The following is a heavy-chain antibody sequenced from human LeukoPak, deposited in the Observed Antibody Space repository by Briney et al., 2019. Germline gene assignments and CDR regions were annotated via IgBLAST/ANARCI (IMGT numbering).Heavy chain of an antibody. J-gene: IGHJ6*02. Sequence: GESLKISCQGSGYDFATYWIGWVRQMPGKGLEWMGRIYPGDSDTKYSPSFQGQVTISADKSIGSAYLQWSSLKSSDTAMYYCARLPQDYYCHGMDVWGQGTTVSVS. CDR2: IYPGDSDT. D-gene: IGHD3-10*01. V-gene: IGHV5-51*01. CDR1: GYDFATYW. CDR3: ARLPQDYYCHGMDV.